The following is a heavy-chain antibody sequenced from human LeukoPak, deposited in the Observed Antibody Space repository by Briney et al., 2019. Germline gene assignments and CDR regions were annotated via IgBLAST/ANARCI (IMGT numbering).Heavy chain of an antibody. J-gene: IGHJ4*02. D-gene: IGHD5-18*01. CDR2: ISGGGGYI. CDR1: GFTFDSYS. CDR3: ARGVDAAMVVDY. Sequence: PGGSLRLSCAGSGFTFDSYSMNWVRQAPGKGLEWVSSISGGGGYIYYADSVKGRFTISRDNAKNSLYLQMDSLRAEDTAVYYCARGVDAAMVVDYWGQGTLVTVSS. V-gene: IGHV3-21*01.